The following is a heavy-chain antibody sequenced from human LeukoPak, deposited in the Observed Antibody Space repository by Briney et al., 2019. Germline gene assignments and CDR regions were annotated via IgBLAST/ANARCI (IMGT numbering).Heavy chain of an antibody. Sequence: GGSLTLSCTTSGFTFSNYWMYWVRQAPGKGLMWVSRIKSDGTGITYTDSVKGRFTISRDNSKNTLYLQMNSLRAEDTAVYYCAKGTDYGGNLCYFDYWGQGTLVTVSS. CDR2: IKSDGTGI. V-gene: IGHV3-74*01. CDR3: AKGTDYGGNLCYFDY. CDR1: GFTFSNYW. J-gene: IGHJ4*02. D-gene: IGHD4-23*01.